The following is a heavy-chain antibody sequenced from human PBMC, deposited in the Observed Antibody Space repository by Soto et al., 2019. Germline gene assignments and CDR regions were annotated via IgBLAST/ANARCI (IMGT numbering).Heavy chain of an antibody. J-gene: IGHJ6*02. V-gene: IGHV1-46*01. D-gene: IGHD3-3*01. CDR1: GYTFTSYY. CDR2: INPSGGST. CDR3: ARDFWSGYHHPGFYYYDGMDV. Sequence: QVQLVQSGAEVKKPGASVKVSCKASGYTFTSYYMHWVRQAPGQGLEWMGIINPSGGSTSYAQKCQGRVTMTRDTSTSTVYMELSSLRSEDTAVYYCARDFWSGYHHPGFYYYDGMDVWGQGTTVTVSS.